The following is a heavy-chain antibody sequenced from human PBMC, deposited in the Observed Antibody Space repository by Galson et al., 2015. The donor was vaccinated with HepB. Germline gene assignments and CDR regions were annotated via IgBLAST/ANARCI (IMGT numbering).Heavy chain of an antibody. CDR2: ITPIFGTA. V-gene: IGHV1-69*13. D-gene: IGHD6-13*01. CDR1: GGTFSTYT. Sequence: VKVSCKASGGTFSTYTISWVRQAPGQGLEWMGGITPIFGTANYAQKFQGRVTITADESTSTAYKELSGLRFEDTAVYYCAREGGAAATNPVDYWGQGTQVTVSS. J-gene: IGHJ4*02. CDR3: AREGGAAATNPVDY.